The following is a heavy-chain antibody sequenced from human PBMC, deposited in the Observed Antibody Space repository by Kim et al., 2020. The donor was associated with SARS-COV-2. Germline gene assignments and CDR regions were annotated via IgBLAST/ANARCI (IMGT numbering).Heavy chain of an antibody. Sequence: ASVKVSCKASGYTFTSYGISWVRQAPGQGLEWMGWISAYNGNTNYAQKLQGRVTMTTDTSTSTAYMELRSLRSDDTAVYYCAREEGVNHGYYDFWSGYYGSPNWFDPWGQGTLVTVSS. CDR1: GYTFTSYG. CDR2: ISAYNGNT. CDR3: AREEGVNHGYYDFWSGYYGSPNWFDP. D-gene: IGHD3-3*01. J-gene: IGHJ5*02. V-gene: IGHV1-18*01.